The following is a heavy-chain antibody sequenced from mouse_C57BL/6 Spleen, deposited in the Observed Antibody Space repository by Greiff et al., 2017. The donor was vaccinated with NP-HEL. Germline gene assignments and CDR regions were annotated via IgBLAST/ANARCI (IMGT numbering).Heavy chain of an antibody. CDR3: ASEGLGRFAY. CDR2: IYPGDGDT. CDR1: GYAFSSSW. Sequence: QVQLQQSGPELVKPGASVKISCKASGYAFSSSWMNWVKQRPGKGLEWIGRIYPGDGDTNYNGKFKGKATLTADKSSSTAYMQLSSLTSEDSAVYYCASEGLGRFAYWGQGTLVTVSA. D-gene: IGHD4-1*01. V-gene: IGHV1-82*01. J-gene: IGHJ3*01.